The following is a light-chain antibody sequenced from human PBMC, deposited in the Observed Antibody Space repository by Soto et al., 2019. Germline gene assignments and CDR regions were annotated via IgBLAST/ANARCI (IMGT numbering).Light chain of an antibody. Sequence: PGERASLSCRASQSISGRYLAWYQQKPGQAPRLLIYDASSRAMGIPDRFSGSGSGTDFILTISRLEPEDFAVYYCQQYGSSPLTFGGGTKSGDQT. CDR1: QSISGRY. V-gene: IGKV3-20*01. CDR2: DAS. J-gene: IGKJ4*01. CDR3: QQYGSSPLT.